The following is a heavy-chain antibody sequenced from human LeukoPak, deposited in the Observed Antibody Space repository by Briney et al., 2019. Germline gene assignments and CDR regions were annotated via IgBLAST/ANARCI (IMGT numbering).Heavy chain of an antibody. CDR1: GGSISSGGYY. CDR2: IYYSGST. V-gene: IGHV4-31*03. J-gene: IGHJ5*02. CDR3: ARGYYDFWSGYWPKNWFDP. D-gene: IGHD3-3*01. Sequence: SQTLSLTCTVSGGSISSGGYYWSWIRQHPGKGLEWIGYIYYSGSTNYNPSLKSRVTISVDTSKNQFSLKLSSVTAADTAVYYCARGYYDFWSGYWPKNWFDPWGQGTLVTVSS.